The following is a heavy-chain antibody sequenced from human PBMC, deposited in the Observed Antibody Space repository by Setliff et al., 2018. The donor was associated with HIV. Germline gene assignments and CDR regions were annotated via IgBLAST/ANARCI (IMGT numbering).Heavy chain of an antibody. CDR2: ANPNSGGT. V-gene: IGHV1-2*02. Sequence: ASVKVSCKASGYTFTDYYIHWVRQAPGQGLQWMGWANPNSGGTNSAQEFQGRVTMTRDMSISTAYMELTWLKPDDTAVYYCARNTPGIVPRRVGFDPWGQGTLVTVSS. D-gene: IGHD1-26*01. CDR3: ARNTPGIVPRRVGFDP. J-gene: IGHJ5*02. CDR1: GYTFTDYY.